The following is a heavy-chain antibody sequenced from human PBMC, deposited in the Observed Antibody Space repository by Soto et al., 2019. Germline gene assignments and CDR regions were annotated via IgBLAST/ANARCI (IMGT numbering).Heavy chain of an antibody. CDR1: GFTFNSYG. CDR2: ISYDGSKK. J-gene: IGHJ4*02. CDR3: AKEIGYSSGWPFDY. Sequence: QVQLVESGGGVVQPGRSLRLSCAASGFTFNSYGMHWVRQAPGKGLEWLAVISYDGSKKYYADSVKGRFTISRDNSKNTLNLQMNSLRAEDTAVYYCAKEIGYSSGWPFDYWGQGTLVTVSS. D-gene: IGHD6-19*01. V-gene: IGHV3-30*18.